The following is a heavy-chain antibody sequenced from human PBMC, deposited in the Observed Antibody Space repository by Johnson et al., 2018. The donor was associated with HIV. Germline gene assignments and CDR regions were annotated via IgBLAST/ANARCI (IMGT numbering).Heavy chain of an antibody. Sequence: VQLVESGGGLVQPGGSLRLSCAASGFTVSSNYMTWVRQAPGKGLEWVSAIGTAGDTYYPGSVKGRFTISRDNSKNTLYLQMNSLRAEDTALYYCARALRVVVVAATFDAFDIWGQGTMVTVSS. J-gene: IGHJ3*02. CDR3: ARALRVVVVAATFDAFDI. CDR1: GFTVSSNY. CDR2: IGTAGDT. V-gene: IGHV3-66*01. D-gene: IGHD2-15*01.